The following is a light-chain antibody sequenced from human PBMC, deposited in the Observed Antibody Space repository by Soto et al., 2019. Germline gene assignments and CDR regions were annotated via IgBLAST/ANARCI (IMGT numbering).Light chain of an antibody. V-gene: IGLV8-61*01. CDR3: VLYINGGTCV. CDR2: HTD. CDR1: SGSVSTNYY. Sequence: QTVVTQEPSFSVSPGGTVTLTCGLNSGSVSTNYYPAWYQQTPGHAPRALIYHTDTRSSGVPDRFSGSILGNKAALTISGAQADDESDYYCVLYINGGTCVFGGGTNLTVL. J-gene: IGLJ3*02.